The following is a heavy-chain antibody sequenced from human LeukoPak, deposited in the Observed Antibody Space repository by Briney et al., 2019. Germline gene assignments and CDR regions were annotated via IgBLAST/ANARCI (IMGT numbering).Heavy chain of an antibody. V-gene: IGHV4-34*01. CDR1: GGSFSGDY. J-gene: IGHJ4*02. D-gene: IGHD4-17*01. CDR2: INHSGST. CDR3: ARGVDYGFDFDY. Sequence: PSETLSLTCAVYGGSFSGDYWSWIRQPPGKGLEWIGEINHSGSTNYNPSLKSRVTISVDTSKNQFSLKLSSVTAADTAVYYCARGVDYGFDFDYWGQGTLVTVSS.